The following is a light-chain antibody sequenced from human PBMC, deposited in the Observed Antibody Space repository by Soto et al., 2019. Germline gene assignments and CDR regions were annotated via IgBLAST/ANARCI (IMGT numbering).Light chain of an antibody. CDR2: DVK. CDR3: DSCARGYTFV. V-gene: IGLV2-11*01. CDR1: SSDVGGYNY. Sequence: QSALTQPRSVAGSPGQSGTIACTGTSSDVGGYNYVTWYQHYTGKARKVMIYDVKTRPSGVPDRFSGSKAGNTASLSVSGLQVEDGGDCYCDSCARGYTFVFGPGSTLTVL. J-gene: IGLJ1*01.